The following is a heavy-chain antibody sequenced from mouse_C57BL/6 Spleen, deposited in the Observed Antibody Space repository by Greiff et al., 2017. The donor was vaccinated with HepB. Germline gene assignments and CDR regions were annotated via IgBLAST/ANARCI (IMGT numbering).Heavy chain of an antibody. V-gene: IGHV1-81*01. J-gene: IGHJ1*03. CDR2: IYPRSGNT. CDR1: GYTFTSYG. Sequence: QVQLQQSGAELARPGASVKLSCKASGYTFTSYGISWVKQRTGQGLEWIGEIYPRSGNTYYNEKFKGKATLTADKSSSTAYMELRSLTSEDSAVYFGARYDAYPNFDVWGTGTTVTVSS. D-gene: IGHD2-3*01. CDR3: ARYDAYPNFDV.